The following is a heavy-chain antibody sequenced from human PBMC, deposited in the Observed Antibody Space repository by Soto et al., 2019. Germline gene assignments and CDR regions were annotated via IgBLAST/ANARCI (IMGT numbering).Heavy chain of an antibody. CDR1: GYTFTGYY. CDR2: INPNSGGT. J-gene: IGHJ4*02. CDR3: ATACRDGYNCLDY. V-gene: IGHV1-2*04. D-gene: IGHD5-12*01. Sequence: ASVKVSCTASGYTFTGYYIHWVRQAPGQGLEWMGWINPNSGGTNYAQKFQGWVTMTRDTSISTAYMELSRLTSDDTAVYYCATACRDGYNCLDYWGQGTLVTVSS.